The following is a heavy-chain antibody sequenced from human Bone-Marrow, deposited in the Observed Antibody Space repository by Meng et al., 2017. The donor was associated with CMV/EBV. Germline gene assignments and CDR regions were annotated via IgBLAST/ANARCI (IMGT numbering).Heavy chain of an antibody. CDR1: GFTFDDYT. CDR2: ISSSSSYI. J-gene: IGHJ5*02. CDR3: ARDVKHGWRPVFDP. V-gene: IGHV3-21*01. D-gene: IGHD2-21*02. Sequence: GESLKISCAASGFTFDDYTMHWVRQAPGKGLEWVSSISSSSSYIYYADSVKGRFTISRDNAKNSLYLQMNSLRAEDTAVYYCARDVKHGWRPVFDPWGQGTLVTVSS.